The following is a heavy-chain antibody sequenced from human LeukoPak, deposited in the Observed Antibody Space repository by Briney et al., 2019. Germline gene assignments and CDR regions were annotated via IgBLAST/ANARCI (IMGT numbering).Heavy chain of an antibody. J-gene: IGHJ5*02. Sequence: PSETLSLTCAVYGGSFSGYYWSWIRQPPGKGLEWIGEINHSGSTNYNPSLKSRVTISVDTSKNQFSLKLSSGTAADTAVYYCARRLGYYYDSSKWFDPWGQGTLVTVSS. CDR3: ARRLGYYYDSSKWFDP. CDR2: INHSGST. D-gene: IGHD3-22*01. CDR1: GGSFSGYY. V-gene: IGHV4-34*01.